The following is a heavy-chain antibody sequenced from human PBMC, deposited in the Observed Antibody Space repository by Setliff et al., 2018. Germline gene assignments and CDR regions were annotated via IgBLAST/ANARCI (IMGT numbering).Heavy chain of an antibody. CDR1: GDSISSTYH. V-gene: IGHV4-38-2*02. CDR3: AGLSDWPDGAVAGYGMDV. D-gene: IGHD6-19*01. J-gene: IGHJ6*02. CDR2: IYHSGNT. Sequence: LSLTCNVSGDSISSTYHWGWIRQSPGKGLEWIGTIYHSGNTYYNPSLNSRLTISVDTSKNQFSLKLSSVTAADTAVYYCAGLSDWPDGAVAGYGMDVWGQGTTVTVSS.